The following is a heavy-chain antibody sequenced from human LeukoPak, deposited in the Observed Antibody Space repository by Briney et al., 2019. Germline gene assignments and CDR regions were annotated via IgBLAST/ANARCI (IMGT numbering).Heavy chain of an antibody. J-gene: IGHJ6*02. V-gene: IGHV1-2*04. CDR2: INPNSGGT. CDR1: GYTFAGYY. Sequence: ASVKVSCKASGYTFAGYYMHWVRQAPGQGLEWMGWINPNSGGTNYAQKFQGWVTMTRDTSISTAYMELSRLRSDDTAVYYCARGNCSSTSCSPIYYYYYGMDVWGQGTTVTVSS. CDR3: ARGNCSSTSCSPIYYYYYGMDV. D-gene: IGHD2-2*01.